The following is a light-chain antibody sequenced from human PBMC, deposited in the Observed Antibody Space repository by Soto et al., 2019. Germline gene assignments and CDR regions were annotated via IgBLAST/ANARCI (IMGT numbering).Light chain of an antibody. CDR1: SSDVGSYNL. CDR2: EVT. J-gene: IGLJ3*02. Sequence: QSALTQPASVSGSPGQSITISCTGTSSDVGSYNLVSWYQQHPGKAPKFMISEVTKRPSGVSTRFSGSKSGITASLTISGLQAEDESDYYCCSYAGSGTWVFGGGTKLTVL. V-gene: IGLV2-23*02. CDR3: CSYAGSGTWV.